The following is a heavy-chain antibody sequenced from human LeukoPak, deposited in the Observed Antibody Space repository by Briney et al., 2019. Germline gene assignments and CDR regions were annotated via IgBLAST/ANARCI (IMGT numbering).Heavy chain of an antibody. D-gene: IGHD3-22*01. Sequence: GESLKISCKGSGYSFTSYRIGWVRQMPGKGLEWMGIIYPGDSDTRYSPSFQGQVTISADKSISTAYLQWSSLKASDTAMYYCARAYYYDSSGYYVHFDYWGQGTLVTVSS. CDR3: ARAYYYDSSGYYVHFDY. CDR2: IYPGDSDT. J-gene: IGHJ4*02. CDR1: GYSFTSYR. V-gene: IGHV5-51*01.